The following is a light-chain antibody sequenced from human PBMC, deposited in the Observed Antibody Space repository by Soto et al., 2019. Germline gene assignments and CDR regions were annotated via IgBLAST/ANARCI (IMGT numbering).Light chain of an antibody. V-gene: IGKV1-39*01. CDR3: QQTSTLRFP. CDR1: QSIDNC. CDR2: AAS. Sequence: DIQMTQSPSSLSASHGDSLTITCRTSQSIDNCLNWYQQKPGKAPNLLMFAASTLQSGVPSRFSGSGSETDFTLTISSLQPEDLAPYYCQQTSTLRFPFGDVAKLDIK. J-gene: IGKJ2*01.